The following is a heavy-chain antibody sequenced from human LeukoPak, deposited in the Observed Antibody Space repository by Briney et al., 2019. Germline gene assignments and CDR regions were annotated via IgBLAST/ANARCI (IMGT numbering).Heavy chain of an antibody. CDR3: TTDEEVRQQLGPDY. D-gene: IGHD6-13*01. V-gene: IGHV3-15*01. CDR2: IKSKTDGGTT. J-gene: IGHJ4*02. Sequence: GGSLRLSCAASGFTFSNAWMSWVRQAPGEGLEWVGRIKSKTDGGTTDYAAPVKGRFTISRDDSKNTLYLQMNSPKTEDTAVYYCTTDEEVRQQLGPDYWGQGTLVTVSS. CDR1: GFTFSNAW.